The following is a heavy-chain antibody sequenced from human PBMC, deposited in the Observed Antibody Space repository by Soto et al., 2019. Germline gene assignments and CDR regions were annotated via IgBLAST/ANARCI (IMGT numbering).Heavy chain of an antibody. CDR2: INPNSGGT. V-gene: IGHV1-2*02. CDR3: ARGGFLEWLSYYYGMDV. Sequence: ASVKVSCKASGYTFTGYYMHWLRQAPGQGLEWMGWINPNSGGTNYAQEFQGRVTMTRDTSISTAYMELSRLRSDDTAVYYCARGGFLEWLSYYYGMDVWGQGTTVTVSS. J-gene: IGHJ6*02. D-gene: IGHD3-3*01. CDR1: GYTFTGYY.